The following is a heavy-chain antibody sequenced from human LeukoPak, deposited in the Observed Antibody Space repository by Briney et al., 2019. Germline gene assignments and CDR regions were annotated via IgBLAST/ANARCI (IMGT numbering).Heavy chain of an antibody. D-gene: IGHD4-17*01. J-gene: IGHJ6*03. CDR3: ARAAYGDYRYYYFYLDV. CDR2: IYTSGSS. Sequence: SETLSLTCTVSGGSLNSYYWSWIRQPAGKGVEWIGRIYTSGSSNYNPSLKSRVTMSVDTSKNQFSLRLTSVTAADTAVYYCARAAYGDYRYYYFYLDVWGKGTTVTVSS. V-gene: IGHV4-4*07. CDR1: GGSLNSYY.